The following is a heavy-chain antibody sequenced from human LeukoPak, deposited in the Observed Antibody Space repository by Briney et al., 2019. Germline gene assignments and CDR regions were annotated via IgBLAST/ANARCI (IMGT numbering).Heavy chain of an antibody. CDR3: ARGDGGYYYGMDV. J-gene: IGHJ6*04. D-gene: IGHD4-23*01. CDR2: IYYSGST. Sequence: PSETLSLTCTVSGGSISSSSYYWGWIRQPPGKGLEWIGSIYYSGSTYYNPSLKSRVTISVDTSKNQFSLKLSSVTAADTAVYYCARGDGGYYYGMDVWGKGTTVTVSS. CDR1: GGSISSSSYY. V-gene: IGHV4-39*01.